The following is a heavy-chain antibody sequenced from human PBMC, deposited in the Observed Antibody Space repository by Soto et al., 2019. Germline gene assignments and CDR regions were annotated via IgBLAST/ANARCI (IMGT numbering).Heavy chain of an antibody. J-gene: IGHJ4*02. D-gene: IGHD3-3*01. CDR1: GYSFTSYW. Sequence: PGEPLKISCKGSGYSFTSYWIFWVRQMPVKGLEFMGIIYPFYSDTRCSPSFQGHVTISSDNSISTSYLQLISLQDSYSALYYFARQPCTHYATRGYDNFWGQGTLVTVST. V-gene: IGHV5-51*01. CDR3: ARQPCTHYATRGYDNF. CDR2: IYPFYSDT.